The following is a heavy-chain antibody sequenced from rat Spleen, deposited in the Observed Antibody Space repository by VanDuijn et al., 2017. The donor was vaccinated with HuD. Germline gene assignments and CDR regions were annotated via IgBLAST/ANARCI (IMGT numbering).Heavy chain of an antibody. Sequence: QVQLKESGPGLVQPSQTLSLTCTVSGFSLPSNSVHWVRQPPGKGLEWMGGIWEDETTDYNAALKSRLSISRDTSKSQILLKMNSLQTEDTAMYFCARSAKYYYDGSYYYVHFDYWGQGVMVTASS. J-gene: IGHJ2*01. V-gene: IGHV2-1*01. CDR3: ARSAKYYYDGSYYYVHFDY. CDR2: IWEDETT. CDR1: GFSLPSNS. D-gene: IGHD1-12*02.